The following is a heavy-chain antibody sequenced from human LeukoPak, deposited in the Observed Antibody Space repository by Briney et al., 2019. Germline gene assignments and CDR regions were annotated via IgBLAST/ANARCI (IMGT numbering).Heavy chain of an antibody. CDR3: AKDVVFGSGYYPYYFDY. J-gene: IGHJ4*02. D-gene: IGHD3-10*01. CDR2: ISGNGGNT. Sequence: PGGSLTLSCAASGFTFSSYAMSWVRQAPGNGLDWVSAISGNGGNTYYADSVKGRFTISRDNSKTTLFLQMHSLRAEDTALYSCAKDVVFGSGYYPYYFDYWGQGTLVTVSS. CDR1: GFTFSSYA. V-gene: IGHV3-23*01.